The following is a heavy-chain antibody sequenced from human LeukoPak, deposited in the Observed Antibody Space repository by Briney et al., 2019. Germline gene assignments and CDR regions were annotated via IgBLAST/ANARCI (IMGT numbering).Heavy chain of an antibody. J-gene: IGHJ4*02. CDR2: INPNSGGT. Sequence: ASVRVSSTSSGYTFTGYYIHWVRQAPGHGLAWMGWINPNSGGTNSAQKFQGRVTLTRDTSISTAYLELSSLRSDDTAVYYCARDLGSGWIIVDYWGQGTLVTVAS. CDR1: GYTFTGYY. V-gene: IGHV1-2*02. CDR3: ARDLGSGWIIVDY. D-gene: IGHD6-19*01.